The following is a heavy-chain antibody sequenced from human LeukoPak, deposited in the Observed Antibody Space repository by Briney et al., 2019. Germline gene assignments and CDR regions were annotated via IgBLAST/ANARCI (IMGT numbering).Heavy chain of an antibody. CDR1: GYTFTSYY. D-gene: IGHD5-18*01. CDR2: TNPSGGST. V-gene: IGHV1-46*01. Sequence: ASVKVSCKASGYTFTSYYIHWVRQAPGQGLEWMGITNPSGGSTSYAQKFQGRVTMTRDTSTSTIYMELSSLRSEETAVYFCAVAMVGSWGQGTLVTVSS. J-gene: IGHJ4*02. CDR3: AVAMVGS.